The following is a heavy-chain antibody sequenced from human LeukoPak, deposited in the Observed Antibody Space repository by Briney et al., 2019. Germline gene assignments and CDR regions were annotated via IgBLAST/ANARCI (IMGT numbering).Heavy chain of an antibody. D-gene: IGHD3-10*01. J-gene: IGHJ6*02. CDR3: TRDNSRYYYGSLGMDV. CDR1: GFTFGDYA. V-gene: IGHV3-49*04. Sequence: PGGSLRLSCTASGFTFGDYAMSWVRQAPGKGLEWVGFIRSKAYGGTTEYAASVKGRFTISRDDSKSIAYLQMNSLKTKDTAVYYCTRDNSRYYYGSLGMDVWGQGTTVTVSS. CDR2: IRSKAYGGTT.